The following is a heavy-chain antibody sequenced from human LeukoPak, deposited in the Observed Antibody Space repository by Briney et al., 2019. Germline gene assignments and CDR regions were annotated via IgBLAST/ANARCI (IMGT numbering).Heavy chain of an antibody. CDR1: GGSVSSGSYY. D-gene: IGHD6-13*01. CDR2: IYYSGST. CDR3: ASSAGGATEDPYYFDY. Sequence: SETLSLTCTVSGGSVSSGSYYWSWIRQPPGKGLEWIGYIYYSGSTNYNPSLKSRVTISVDTSKNQFSLKLSSVTAADAAVYYCASSAGGATEDPYYFDYWGQGTLVTVSS. V-gene: IGHV4-61*01. J-gene: IGHJ4*02.